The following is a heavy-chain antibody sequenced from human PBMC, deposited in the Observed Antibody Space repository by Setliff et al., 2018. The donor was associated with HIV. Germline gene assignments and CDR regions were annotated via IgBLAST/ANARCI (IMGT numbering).Heavy chain of an antibody. Sequence: GESLKISCAASGFIFSTFPMHWVRQAPGKGLEWVAVMSGDANSQYYADSVRGRFTISRDNSKNTVYLQMNSLTTEDTVVYYCARDRNCGNGCYSSADHWGLGTLVTVSS. D-gene: IGHD2-21*01. CDR3: ARDRNCGNGCYSSADH. V-gene: IGHV3-30*01. CDR2: MSGDANSQ. J-gene: IGHJ4*02. CDR1: GFIFSTFP.